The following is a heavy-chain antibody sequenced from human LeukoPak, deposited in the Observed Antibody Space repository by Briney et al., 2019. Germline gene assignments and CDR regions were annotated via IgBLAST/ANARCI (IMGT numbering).Heavy chain of an antibody. CDR2: IYPGDSDT. Sequence: PGASLRISRKASGYDFATYWIAWVRQMPGTGLEPMGVIYPGDSDTRYSPSFQGQVTISVDRSRNTAYLQWSSLTASDSAIYYCARSRSSRNWFDPWGQGTLVTVSS. V-gene: IGHV5-51*01. D-gene: IGHD2-15*01. CDR1: GYDFATYW. CDR3: ARSRSSRNWFDP. J-gene: IGHJ5*02.